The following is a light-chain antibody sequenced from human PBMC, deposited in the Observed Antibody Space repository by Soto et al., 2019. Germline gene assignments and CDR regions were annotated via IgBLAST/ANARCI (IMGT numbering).Light chain of an antibody. CDR2: AAS. CDR3: QQCYSSPLS. Sequence: DIQMTQSPSSLSASVGDRVTITCRASQTISNYLNWYQQQPGKAPKLLIYAASSLQSGVPSRFSGSGSGTDFTLTISSLQPEDFATYSCQQCYSSPLSFGGGTK. CDR1: QTISNY. V-gene: IGKV1-39*01. J-gene: IGKJ4*01.